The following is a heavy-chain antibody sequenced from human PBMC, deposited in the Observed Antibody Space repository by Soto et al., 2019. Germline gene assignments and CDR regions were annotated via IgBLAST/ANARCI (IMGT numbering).Heavy chain of an antibody. CDR1: GGSISSSNYY. CDR2: VYYNGFT. Sequence: SETLSLTGTVSGGSISSSNYYWGWIRQPPGKGMEWIGNVYYNGFTYYNPSLKSRVTMFVDTSKNHFSLKMTSVTAADTAVYYCARQDDFWSGSNWFDPWGQGTLVTVSS. J-gene: IGHJ5*02. CDR3: ARQDDFWSGSNWFDP. V-gene: IGHV4-39*01. D-gene: IGHD3-3*01.